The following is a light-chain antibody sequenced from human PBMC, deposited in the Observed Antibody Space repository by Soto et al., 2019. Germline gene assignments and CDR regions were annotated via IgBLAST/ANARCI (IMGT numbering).Light chain of an antibody. CDR3: QQANSFPLT. V-gene: IGKV1-12*01. J-gene: IGKJ5*01. CDR2: GAS. Sequence: DIQMTQSPSFVSASVGDRVTITCRASQGISRWLAWYQQRPGKAPELRIYGASSLQSGVPSRFSGSGSGTDSTLTISTLQPEDCATDYCQQANSFPLTFVQGTRVEIK. CDR1: QGISRW.